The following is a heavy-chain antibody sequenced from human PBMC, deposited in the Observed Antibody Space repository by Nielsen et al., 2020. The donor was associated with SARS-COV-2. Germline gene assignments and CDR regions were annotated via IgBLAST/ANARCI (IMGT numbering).Heavy chain of an antibody. D-gene: IGHD1-20*01. J-gene: IGHJ6*02. CDR2: ISAYNGNT. V-gene: IGHV1-18*04. CDR3: ATSPAITGTNVNYYYYYGMDV. CDR1: GYTFTSYY. Sequence: ASVKVSCKASGYTFTSYYMHWVRQAPGQGLEWMGWISAYNGNTNYAQKLQGRVTMTTDTSTSTAYMELRSLRSEDTAVYYCATSPAITGTNVNYYYYYGMDVWGQGTTVTVSS.